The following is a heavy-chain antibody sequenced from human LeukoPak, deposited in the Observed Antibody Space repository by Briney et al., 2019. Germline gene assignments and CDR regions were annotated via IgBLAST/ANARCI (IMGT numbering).Heavy chain of an antibody. CDR1: GFTFSSYW. V-gene: IGHV3-74*01. Sequence: PGGSVRLSCAASGFTFSSYWMHWVRQAPGKGLVWVSRINSDGSSRSYADSVKGRFTISRDNAKNTLYLQMNSLRAEDTAVYYCARGQWLAPGDYWGQGTLVTVSS. D-gene: IGHD6-19*01. CDR3: ARGQWLAPGDY. J-gene: IGHJ4*02. CDR2: INSDGSSR.